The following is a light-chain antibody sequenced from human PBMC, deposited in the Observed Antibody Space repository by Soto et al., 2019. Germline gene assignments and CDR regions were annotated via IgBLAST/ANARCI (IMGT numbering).Light chain of an antibody. V-gene: IGKV1-5*03. Sequence: DIQMTQSPSTLSASVGDRVTISCRASQDISSWVAWYQQKPGKAPYLLMSRASSLASGVPSRFSGRGSGTEFTLTINSVQSDDFATYFCQQFSLYPYTFGQGTKLDIE. CDR3: QQFSLYPYT. CDR1: QDISSW. J-gene: IGKJ2*01. CDR2: RAS.